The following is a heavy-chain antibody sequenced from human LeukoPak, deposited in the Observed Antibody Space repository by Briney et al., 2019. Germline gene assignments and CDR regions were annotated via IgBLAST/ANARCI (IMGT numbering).Heavy chain of an antibody. CDR3: AKDQSQQVLSVLDY. D-gene: IGHD6-13*01. Sequence: PGGSLRLSCAASGFTFSSYGMHWVRQAPGKGLEWVAVIWYDGSNKYYADSVKGRFTISRDNSKNTLYLQMNSLRAEDTAVYYCAKDQSQQVLSVLDYWGQGTLVTVSS. J-gene: IGHJ4*02. CDR2: IWYDGSNK. CDR1: GFTFSSYG. V-gene: IGHV3-33*06.